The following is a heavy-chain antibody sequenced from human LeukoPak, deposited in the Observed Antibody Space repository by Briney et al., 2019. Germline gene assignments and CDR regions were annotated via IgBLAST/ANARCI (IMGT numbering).Heavy chain of an antibody. CDR2: TYYRSKWYT. Sequence: SPTLSLTCAISGDSVSSNSAAWNWIRQSPSRGLEWLGRTYYRSKWYTDYAVSVKGRITINPDTSKNQFSLQLNSVTPVDTAMYYCARESTSRRPFDYWGQGTLVTVSS. V-gene: IGHV6-1*01. CDR3: ARESTSRRPFDY. CDR1: GDSVSSNSAA. D-gene: IGHD2-2*01. J-gene: IGHJ4*02.